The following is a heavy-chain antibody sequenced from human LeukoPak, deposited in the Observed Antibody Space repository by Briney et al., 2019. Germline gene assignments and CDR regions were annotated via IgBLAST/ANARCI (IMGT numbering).Heavy chain of an antibody. D-gene: IGHD1-26*01. J-gene: IGHJ4*02. CDR3: AREAWGSYLRYFDY. V-gene: IGHV3-48*03. Sequence: GGSLRLSCAASGFTFSSYEMNWVRQAPGKGLEWVSYISSSGSTIYYADSVKGRFTISRDNAKNSLYLQMNSLRAEVTAVYYCAREAWGSYLRYFDYWGQGTLVTVSS. CDR2: ISSSGSTI. CDR1: GFTFSSYE.